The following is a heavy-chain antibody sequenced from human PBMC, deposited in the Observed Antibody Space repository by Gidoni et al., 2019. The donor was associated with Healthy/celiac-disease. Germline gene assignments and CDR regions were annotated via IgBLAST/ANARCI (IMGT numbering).Heavy chain of an antibody. J-gene: IGHJ6*02. CDR1: GFTVSSNY. Sequence: EVQLVESGGGLVQPGGSLRLSCAASGFTVSSNYMSWVRQAPGKGLEWVSVIYSGGSTYYADSVKGRFTISRDNSKNTLYLQMNSLRAEDTAVYYCARDPLYSNNNYYYYYGMDVWGQGTTVTVSS. CDR3: ARDPLYSNNNYYYYYGMDV. V-gene: IGHV3-66*01. CDR2: IYSGGST. D-gene: IGHD4-4*01.